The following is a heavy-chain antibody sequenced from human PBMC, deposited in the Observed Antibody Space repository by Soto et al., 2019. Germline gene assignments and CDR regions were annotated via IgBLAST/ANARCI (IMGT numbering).Heavy chain of an antibody. CDR2: IYYSGST. J-gene: IGHJ6*02. Sequence: SETLSLTCTVSGGSISSGGYCWSWIRQHPGKGLEWIGYIYYSGSTYYNPSLKSRVTISVDTSKNQFSLKLSSVTAADTAVYYCARDRTLTTVTAKNYYYYGMDVWGQGTTVTVSS. CDR3: ARDRTLTTVTAKNYYYYGMDV. V-gene: IGHV4-31*03. D-gene: IGHD4-4*01. CDR1: GGSISSGGYC.